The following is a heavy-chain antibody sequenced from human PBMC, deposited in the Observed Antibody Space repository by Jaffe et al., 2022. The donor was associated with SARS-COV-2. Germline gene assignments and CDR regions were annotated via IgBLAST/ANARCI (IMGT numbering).Heavy chain of an antibody. CDR1: GFTFDDYA. D-gene: IGHD1-20*01. Sequence: EVQLVESGGGLVQPGRSLRLSCAASGFTFDDYAMHWVRQAPGKGLEWVSGISWNSGSIGYADSVKGRFTISRDNAKNSLYLQMNSLRAEDTALYYCAKAQSITFHAFDIWGQGTMVTVSS. V-gene: IGHV3-9*01. J-gene: IGHJ3*02. CDR3: AKAQSITFHAFDI. CDR2: ISWNSGSI.